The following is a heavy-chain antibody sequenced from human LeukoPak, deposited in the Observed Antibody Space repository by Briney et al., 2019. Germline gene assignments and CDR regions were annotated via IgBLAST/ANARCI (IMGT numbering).Heavy chain of an antibody. Sequence: PSETLSLTCTVSGGSITSSSNYWVCVRQPPGKGLEWIGSIYYSGSTYYNPSLESRVTISVATSKNQFSLKLNSVTAADTAVYYCARHPKDFDNWGQGTLVTVSS. CDR3: ARHPKDFDN. V-gene: IGHV4-39*01. J-gene: IGHJ4*02. CDR2: IYYSGST. CDR1: GGSITSSSNY.